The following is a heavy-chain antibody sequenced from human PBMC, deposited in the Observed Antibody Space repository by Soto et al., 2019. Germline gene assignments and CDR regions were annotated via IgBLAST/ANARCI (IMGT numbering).Heavy chain of an antibody. Sequence: QVQLVQSGAEVRKPGASVNISCRASGFSFSDNLINWVRQAPGQSLEWMGWINPDNGNTRHSQTFQGRDTISRHSSASIAYVEVSDLTSEDTAVYYCARDILSVGPRANDGFDVWGQGKMVTVSS. D-gene: IGHD2-8*02. CDR2: INPDNGNT. J-gene: IGHJ3*01. CDR1: GFSFSDNL. CDR3: ARDILSVGPRANDGFDV. V-gene: IGHV1-3*01.